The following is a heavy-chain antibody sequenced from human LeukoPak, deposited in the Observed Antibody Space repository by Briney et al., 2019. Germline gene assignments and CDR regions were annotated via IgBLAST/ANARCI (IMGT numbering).Heavy chain of an antibody. CDR3: ARDPGATTGY. Sequence: KPGGSLRLSCAASGFTFSSYSMNWVRQAPGKGLEWVSSISSSSSYIYYADSVKGRFTISRDNARNSLYLQMNSLRAEDTAVYYCARDPGATTGYWGQGTLVTVSS. D-gene: IGHD1-26*01. J-gene: IGHJ4*02. CDR2: ISSSSSYI. V-gene: IGHV3-21*01. CDR1: GFTFSSYS.